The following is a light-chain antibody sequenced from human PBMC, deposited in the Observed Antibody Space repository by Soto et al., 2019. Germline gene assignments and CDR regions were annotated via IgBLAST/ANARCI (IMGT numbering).Light chain of an antibody. Sequence: DIQMSQSPSTLSGSVGDRVTLTCRASQTISSWLAWYQQKPGKAPKLLIYQASTLKSGVPSRFRGSGSGTEFTLTISSLQPDDFEPYYCQHYNSYSEAFGQGTKVDIK. J-gene: IGKJ1*01. CDR1: QTISSW. V-gene: IGKV1-5*03. CDR2: QAS. CDR3: QHYNSYSEA.